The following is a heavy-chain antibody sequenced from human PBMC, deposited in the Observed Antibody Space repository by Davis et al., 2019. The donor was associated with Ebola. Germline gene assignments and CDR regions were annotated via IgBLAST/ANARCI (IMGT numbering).Heavy chain of an antibody. D-gene: IGHD6-13*01. CDR2: IWYDGSNK. Sequence: GESLKISCADSVITFSSYAMNWVRQAPGKGLEWVAVIWYDGSNKYYADSVKGRFTISRDNSKNTLYLQMNSLRAEDTAVYYCAKDQDSSSWPFDYWGQGTLVTVSS. CDR1: VITFSSYA. V-gene: IGHV3-30*02. CDR3: AKDQDSSSWPFDY. J-gene: IGHJ4*02.